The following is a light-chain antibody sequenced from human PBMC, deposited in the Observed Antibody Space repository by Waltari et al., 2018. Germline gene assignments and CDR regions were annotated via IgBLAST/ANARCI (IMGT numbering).Light chain of an antibody. CDR1: QSLVYSDGKTY. J-gene: IGKJ1*01. CDR2: LVS. V-gene: IGKV2-40*01. Sequence: DIVMTQTPLSLPVTLGEPASISCRSSQSLVYSDGKTYLAWYLQKPGHFPLRVRYLVSKRASGVPDKFSGSGSGTDFTLKISRVEAEDVGVYYCMQALRSPWTFGQGTKVEIK. CDR3: MQALRSPWT.